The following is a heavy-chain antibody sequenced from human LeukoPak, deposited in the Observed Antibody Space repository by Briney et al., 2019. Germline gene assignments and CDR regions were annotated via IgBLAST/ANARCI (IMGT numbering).Heavy chain of an antibody. D-gene: IGHD2-2*01. V-gene: IGHV4-39*01. Sequence: SETLSLTCTVSGGSISSSSYYWGWIRQPPGKGLEWIGSIYYSGSTYYNPSLKSRVTISVDTSKNQFSLKLSSVTAADTAVYYCATLPADGAFDIWGQGTMVTVSS. CDR3: ATLPADGAFDI. CDR2: IYYSGST. J-gene: IGHJ3*02. CDR1: GGSISSSSYY.